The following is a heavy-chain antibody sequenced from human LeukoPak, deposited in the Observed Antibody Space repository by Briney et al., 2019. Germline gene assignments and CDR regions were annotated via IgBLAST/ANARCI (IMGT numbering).Heavy chain of an antibody. CDR3: ARGPDSSGYYYGY. CDR1: GYTFTGYY. D-gene: IGHD3-22*01. V-gene: IGHV1-2*02. Sequence: ASVKVSCKASGYTFTGYYMHWVRQAPGQGLEWMGWINPNGGGTNYAQKFQGRVTMTRDTSISTAYMERSRLRSDDTAVYYWARGPDSSGYYYGYWGEGTRVTVSS. CDR2: INPNGGGT. J-gene: IGHJ4*02.